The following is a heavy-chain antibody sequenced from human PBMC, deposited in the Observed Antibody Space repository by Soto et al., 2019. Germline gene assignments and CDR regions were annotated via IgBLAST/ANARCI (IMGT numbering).Heavy chain of an antibody. V-gene: IGHV1-18*01. CDR3: ARQGSWPYYYYGLDV. J-gene: IGHJ6*02. D-gene: IGHD1-26*01. Sequence: QVQLVQSGPEVRKPGASVKVSCEASGYTFTTSGISCVRQVPGQGLEWMGWISTYNGDTNSAQNFHGRVLMTADTSTGTAYMELMSLKSDDTAVYYCARQGSWPYYYYGLDVWGQGTIVTVSS. CDR1: GYTFTTSG. CDR2: ISTYNGDT.